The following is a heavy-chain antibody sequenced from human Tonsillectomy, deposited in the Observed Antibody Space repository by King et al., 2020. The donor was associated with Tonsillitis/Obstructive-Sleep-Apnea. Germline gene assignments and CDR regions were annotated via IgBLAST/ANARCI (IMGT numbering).Heavy chain of an antibody. J-gene: IGHJ4*02. CDR1: GGSISSVSYY. V-gene: IGHV4-39*01. D-gene: IGHD4-17*01. Sequence: QLQESGPGLVKPSETLSLTCTVSGGSISSVSYYWGWIRQPPGKGLEWIGSFFYSGSTYYNPSLKSRVTIYVDTSKNQFSLKLSSVTAADTAGYYCARHMTTVTTPHDYWGQGTLVTVSS. CDR3: ARHMTTVTTPHDY. CDR2: FFYSGST.